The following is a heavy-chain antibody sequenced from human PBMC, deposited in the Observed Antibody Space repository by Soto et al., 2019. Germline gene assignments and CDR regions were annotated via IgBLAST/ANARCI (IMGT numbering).Heavy chain of an antibody. D-gene: IGHD4-17*01. V-gene: IGHV3-30*04. Sequence: QVQVVESGGGVVQPGRSLRLSCAASRFIFSTYAMHWVRQAPGKGLEWVAGISYDGRNEYYADSVRGRFTISRDNPRNTLYLQMNSLRAEDTAVYYCARGSDGDYYYYYGMDVWGQGTTVTVSS. CDR3: ARGSDGDYYYYYGMDV. J-gene: IGHJ6*02. CDR2: ISYDGRNE. CDR1: RFIFSTYA.